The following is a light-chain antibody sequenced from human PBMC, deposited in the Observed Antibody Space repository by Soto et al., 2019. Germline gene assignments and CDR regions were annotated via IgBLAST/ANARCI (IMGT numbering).Light chain of an antibody. V-gene: IGKV1-39*01. CDR3: QQSYSTPFT. CDR1: QSISTY. Sequence: DIQMTQSPSSLSASVGDRVTITCRASQSISTYLNWYQQKPGKAPKLLIYAASGLQSGVPSRFSGGGSGTDFTLTISSLQPEDFAIYSCQQSYSTPFTFGPGSKVDIK. CDR2: AAS. J-gene: IGKJ3*01.